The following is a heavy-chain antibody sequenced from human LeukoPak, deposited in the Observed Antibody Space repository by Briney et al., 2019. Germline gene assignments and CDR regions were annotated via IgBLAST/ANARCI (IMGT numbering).Heavy chain of an antibody. Sequence: SETLSLTCTVSGGSISSYYWSWIRQPPGKGLEWIGYIYYSGSTNYNPSLKSRVTISVDTSKNQFSLKLSSVAAAGTAVYYCARWVDTAMEPYNWFDPWGQGTLVTVSS. V-gene: IGHV4-59*01. CDR1: GGSISSYY. J-gene: IGHJ5*02. CDR3: ARWVDTAMEPYNWFDP. D-gene: IGHD5-18*01. CDR2: IYYSGST.